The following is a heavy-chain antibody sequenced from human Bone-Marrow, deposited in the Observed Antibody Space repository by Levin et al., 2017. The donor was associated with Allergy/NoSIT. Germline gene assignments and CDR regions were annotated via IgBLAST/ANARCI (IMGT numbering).Heavy chain of an antibody. J-gene: IGHJ4*02. CDR3: ARDIIVVLSAARGFDD. D-gene: IGHD2-15*01. V-gene: IGHV3-23*01. CDR1: GFTFSSFD. CDR2: MSGTDGRA. Sequence: GESLKISCAASGFTFSSFDMNWVRQVPGKGLEWVSGMSGTDGRADYADSVRGRFTISRDNSKSMLYLQMNSLRADDTAIYYCARDIIVVLSAARGFDDWGQGTLVTVSP.